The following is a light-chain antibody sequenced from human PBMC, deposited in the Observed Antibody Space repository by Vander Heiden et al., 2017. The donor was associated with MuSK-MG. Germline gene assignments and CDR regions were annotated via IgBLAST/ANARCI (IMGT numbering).Light chain of an antibody. CDR2: AAS. CDR3: QRCDSSPLT. V-gene: IGKV1-39*01. CDR1: HIISTY. J-gene: IGKJ4*01. Sequence: DIQMTQSPSSLSASVGDRVTITCRASHIISTYLNWYQQKPGKAPELLIYAASSLQSGVPSRFSGSASETDFTLTISMLQYEDSATYYCQRCDSSPLTFGGGTEVEIK.